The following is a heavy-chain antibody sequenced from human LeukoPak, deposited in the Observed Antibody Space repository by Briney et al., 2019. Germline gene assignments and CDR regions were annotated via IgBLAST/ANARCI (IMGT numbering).Heavy chain of an antibody. CDR1: GFTFSSYS. CDR2: INSDGSST. J-gene: IGHJ4*02. V-gene: IGHV3-74*01. Sequence: GGSLRLSCAASGFTFSSYSMNWVRQAPGKGLVWVSRINSDGSSTSYADSVKGRFTISRDNAKNTLYLQMNSLRAEDTALYYCAREAGSSGYYFDYWGQGTLVTVSS. CDR3: AREAGSSGYYFDY. D-gene: IGHD3-22*01.